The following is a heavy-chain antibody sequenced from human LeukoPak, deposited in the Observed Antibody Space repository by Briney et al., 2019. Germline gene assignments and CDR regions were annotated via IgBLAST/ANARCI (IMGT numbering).Heavy chain of an antibody. CDR2: IGTAGDT. Sequence: GGSLRLSCAASGFTFSSYDMHWVRQATGKGLEWVSAIGTAGDTYYPGSVKGRFTISRENAKNSLYLQMNSLRAGDTAVYYCARSWSSSSWYYFDYWGQGTLVTASS. V-gene: IGHV3-13*01. CDR3: ARSWSSSSWYYFDY. J-gene: IGHJ4*02. D-gene: IGHD6-13*01. CDR1: GFTFSSYD.